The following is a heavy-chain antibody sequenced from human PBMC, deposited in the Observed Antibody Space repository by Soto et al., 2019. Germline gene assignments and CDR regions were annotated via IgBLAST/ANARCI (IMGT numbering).Heavy chain of an antibody. D-gene: IGHD4-4*01. CDR2: IYYSGST. CDR3: AREQSYYYYMDV. CDR1: GGSISSGGYY. V-gene: IGHV4-31*03. J-gene: IGHJ6*03. Sequence: SETLSLTCTVSGGSISSGGYYWSWIRQHPGKGLEWIGYIYYSGSTYYNPSLKSRVTISVDTSKSQFSLKLSSVTAADTAVYYCAREQSYYYYMDVWGKGTTVTVSS.